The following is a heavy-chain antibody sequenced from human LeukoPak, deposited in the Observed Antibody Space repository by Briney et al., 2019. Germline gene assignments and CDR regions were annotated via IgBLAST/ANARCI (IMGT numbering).Heavy chain of an antibody. CDR3: AKGGYSYGSQRHYFDS. CDR2: VSFDGTQE. Sequence: GGSLRLSCLGSGFTFDSYGMHWVRKAPGKGREWVATVSFDGTQEMYTDSVKGRFIISRDNSKNGLFLEMHSLNSHDAAVYFCAKGGYSYGSQRHYFDSWGQGQLVSVSS. J-gene: IGHJ4*02. V-gene: IGHV3-30*18. D-gene: IGHD5-18*01. CDR1: GFTFDSYG.